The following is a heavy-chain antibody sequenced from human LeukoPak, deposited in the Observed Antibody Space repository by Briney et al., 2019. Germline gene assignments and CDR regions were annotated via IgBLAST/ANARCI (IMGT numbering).Heavy chain of an antibody. CDR3: ARVHLGGGFLEWSLFDY. D-gene: IGHD3-3*01. J-gene: IGHJ4*02. CDR1: GFTFSSYA. Sequence: PGRSLRLSCAASGFTFSSYAMHWVRRAPGKGLKWVAVISYDGSNKYYADSVKGRFTISRDNSKNTLYLQMNSLRAEDTAVYYCARVHLGGGFLEWSLFDYWGQGTLVTVSS. CDR2: ISYDGSNK. V-gene: IGHV3-30-3*01.